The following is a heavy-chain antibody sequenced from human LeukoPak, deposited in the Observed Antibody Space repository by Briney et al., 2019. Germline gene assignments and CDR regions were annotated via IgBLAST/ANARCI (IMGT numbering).Heavy chain of an antibody. D-gene: IGHD6-13*01. J-gene: IGHJ4*02. V-gene: IGHV3-23*01. Sequence: GGSLRLSCAVSGLTFYTYAMSWVRQAPGKGLEWVSAISGRDGRTYYTDSVKGRFTISRDNSKNTLYLQMNSLRAEDTAVYYCCTSPSFGSSWYQFNYWGQGALVIVSS. CDR3: CTSPSFGSSWYQFNY. CDR2: ISGRDGRT. CDR1: GLTFYTYA.